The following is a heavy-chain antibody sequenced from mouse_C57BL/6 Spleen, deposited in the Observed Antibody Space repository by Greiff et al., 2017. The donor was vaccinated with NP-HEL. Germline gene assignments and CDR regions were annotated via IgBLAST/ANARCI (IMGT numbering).Heavy chain of an antibody. D-gene: IGHD2-2*01. Sequence: VQLQQSGAELARPGASVKLSCKASGYTFTSYGISWVKQRTGQGLEWIGEIYPRSGNTYYNEKFKGKATLTADKSSSTAYMELRSLTSEDSAVYVCARRSTMVTPWYFDVWGTGTTVTVSS. V-gene: IGHV1-81*01. J-gene: IGHJ1*03. CDR1: GYTFTSYG. CDR2: IYPRSGNT. CDR3: ARRSTMVTPWYFDV.